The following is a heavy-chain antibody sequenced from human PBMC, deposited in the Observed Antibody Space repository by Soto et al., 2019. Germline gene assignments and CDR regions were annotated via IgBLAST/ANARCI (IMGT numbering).Heavy chain of an antibody. CDR1: GGSISSSSYY. J-gene: IGHJ6*03. Sequence: SETLSLTCTVSGGSISSSSYYWGWIRQPPGKGLEWIGYIYYSGSTNYNPSLKSRATISVDTSKNQFSLKLSSVTAADTAVYYCARVVATRLYYYYYMDVWGKGTTVTVSS. CDR3: ARVVATRLYYYYYMDV. V-gene: IGHV4-61*05. D-gene: IGHD5-12*01. CDR2: IYYSGST.